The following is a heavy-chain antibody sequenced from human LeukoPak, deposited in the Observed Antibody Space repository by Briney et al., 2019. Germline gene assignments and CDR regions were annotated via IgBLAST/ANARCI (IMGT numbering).Heavy chain of an antibody. V-gene: IGHV3-30*02. CDR3: AKDKDPWKSTSISDFEY. D-gene: IGHD1-1*01. J-gene: IGHJ4*02. Sequence: GGSLRLSCAASGFTFSTYGMHWVRQAPGKGLGWVAVIRYDGSSNYYADSVKGRFTISRENSKNTLYMQMNSLRAQDTAVYFCAKDKDPWKSTSISDFEYWGQGTLVTVSS. CDR1: GFTFSTYG. CDR2: IRYDGSSN.